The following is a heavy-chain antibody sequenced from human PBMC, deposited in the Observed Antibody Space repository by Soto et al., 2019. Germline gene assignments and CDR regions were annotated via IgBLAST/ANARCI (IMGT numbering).Heavy chain of an antibody. CDR2: IWSDGSNQ. V-gene: IGHV3-33*01. CDR3: ARGRRFVENYHNYMDV. D-gene: IGHD3-10*01. Sequence: QVQLVASGGGVVQPGGSLRLSCAASAFTFSRHWMHWVRHAPGKGLQWVGVIWSDGSNQRYAESVKGRFTISRNNTKNMLYLQMNSRSAEDTAVYYCARGRRFVENYHNYMDVWGTGITVTVSS. CDR1: AFTFSRHW. J-gene: IGHJ6*03.